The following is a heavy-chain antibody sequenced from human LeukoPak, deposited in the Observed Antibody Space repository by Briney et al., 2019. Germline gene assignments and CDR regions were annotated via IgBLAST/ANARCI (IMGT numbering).Heavy chain of an antibody. J-gene: IGHJ4*02. Sequence: SVKVSCKASGGTFSSYAISWVRQAPGQGLEWMGRIIPILSIANYAQKFQGRVTITADKSTSTAYMELSSLRSEDTAVYYCARDRIYYYGSGSYYKFDYWGQGTLVTVSS. CDR2: IIPILSIA. CDR3: ARDRIYYYGSGSYYKFDY. D-gene: IGHD3-10*01. V-gene: IGHV1-69*04. CDR1: GGTFSSYA.